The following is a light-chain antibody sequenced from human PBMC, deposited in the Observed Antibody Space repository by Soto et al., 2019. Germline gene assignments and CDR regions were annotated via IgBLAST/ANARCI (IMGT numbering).Light chain of an antibody. CDR2: QDR. CDR3: QAWDSSTVV. CDR1: KLGDKY. Sequence: SYELTQPPSVSVSPGQTASITCSGDKLGDKYVCWYQQKPGQSPVLVIYQDRKRPSGIPERFFGSNSGNTATLTISGTQAMDDADYYCQAWDSSTVVFGGGTKPTVL. V-gene: IGLV3-1*01. J-gene: IGLJ2*01.